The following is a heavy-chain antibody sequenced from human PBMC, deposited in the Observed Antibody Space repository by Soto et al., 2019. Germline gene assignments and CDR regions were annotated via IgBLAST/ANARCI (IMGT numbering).Heavy chain of an antibody. J-gene: IGHJ4*02. V-gene: IGHV3-30*18. Sequence: QVQLVESGGGVVQPGRSLRLSCEASGFTFNNYGMHWVRQAPGKGLEWVAVISYDGTNKYSADSVKGRFTISRDNFKNTLYLQMNSLRDADTAVYYCAKGRFSYGYLTPLHYWGQGTLVTVSS. D-gene: IGHD5-18*01. CDR1: GFTFNNYG. CDR3: AKGRFSYGYLTPLHY. CDR2: ISYDGTNK.